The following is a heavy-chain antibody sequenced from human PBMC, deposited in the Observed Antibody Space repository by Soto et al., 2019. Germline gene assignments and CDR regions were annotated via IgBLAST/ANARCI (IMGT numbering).Heavy chain of an antibody. CDR3: ARAPKPYYYDIRGFFDY. CDR2: IYYSGST. Sequence: PSETLSLTCTVSGGSISSGDYYWSWIRQPPGKGLEWIGYIYYSGSTYYNPSLKSRVTISVDTSKNQFSLKLSSVTAADTAVYYCARAPKPYYYDIRGFFDYWGQGTLVTVSS. J-gene: IGHJ4*02. V-gene: IGHV4-30-4*01. D-gene: IGHD3-22*01. CDR1: GGSISSGDYY.